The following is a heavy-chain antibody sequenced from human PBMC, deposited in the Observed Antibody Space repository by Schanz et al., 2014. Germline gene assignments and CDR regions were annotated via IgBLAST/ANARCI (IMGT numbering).Heavy chain of an antibody. V-gene: IGHV3-48*01. Sequence: EVQLLESGGGLVQPGGSLRLSCAASGFTFRGYAMSWVRQAPGRGLEWVSYIGNGGVTIYYADSVKGRFTISRDNAKNSLYLQMNSLRAEDTAVYYCARSRSGFYFDYWGQGTLVTVSS. CDR2: IGNGGVTI. CDR3: ARSRSGFYFDY. CDR1: GFTFRGYA. D-gene: IGHD1-26*01. J-gene: IGHJ4*02.